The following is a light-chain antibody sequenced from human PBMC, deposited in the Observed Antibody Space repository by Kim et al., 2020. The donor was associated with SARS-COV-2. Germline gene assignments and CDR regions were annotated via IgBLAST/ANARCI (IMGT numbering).Light chain of an antibody. CDR2: GAS. Sequence: VSAGERATLSCRASQSVSSNLAWYQQKPGQVPRLLIYGASTRATGIPARFSGSGSGTEFILTISSLQSEDFAVYYCQQYNSWPRTFGQGTKVDIK. V-gene: IGKV3-15*01. CDR3: QQYNSWPRT. CDR1: QSVSSN. J-gene: IGKJ1*01.